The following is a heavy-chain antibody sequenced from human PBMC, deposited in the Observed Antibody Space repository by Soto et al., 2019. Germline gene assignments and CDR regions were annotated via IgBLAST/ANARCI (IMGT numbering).Heavy chain of an antibody. D-gene: IGHD6-19*01. V-gene: IGHV2-5*02. Sequence: SGPTLVNPTQTLTLTCTFSGFSLSTSGVGVGWIRQPPGKALEWLALIYWDDDKRYSPSLKTRLTISKDTSKNQVVLTMTNMDPVDTATYYCARIRSSGWYAYYFDYWGQGTLVTVSS. J-gene: IGHJ4*02. CDR2: IYWDDDK. CDR3: ARIRSSGWYAYYFDY. CDR1: GFSLSTSGVG.